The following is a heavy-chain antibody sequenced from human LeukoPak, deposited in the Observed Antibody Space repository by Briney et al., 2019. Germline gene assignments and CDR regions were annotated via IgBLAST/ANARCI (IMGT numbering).Heavy chain of an antibody. Sequence: GGSLRLSCAASGFTFSSYSMNWVRQAPGKGLEWVSSISSSSSYIYYADSVKGRFTISRDNAKNSLYLQMNSLRAEDTAVYYCARDQSGAGQDWFDPWGQGTLVTVSS. CDR2: ISSSSSYI. D-gene: IGHD6-13*01. CDR1: GFTFSSYS. V-gene: IGHV3-21*01. J-gene: IGHJ5*02. CDR3: ARDQSGAGQDWFDP.